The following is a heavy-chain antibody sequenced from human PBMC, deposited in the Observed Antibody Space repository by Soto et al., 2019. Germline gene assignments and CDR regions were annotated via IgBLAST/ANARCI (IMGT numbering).Heavy chain of an antibody. CDR3: ASTRPDYDYIWGGSLNY. CDR2: IYYSGST. Sequence: SETLSLTCTVSGGSISSYYWSWIRQPPGKGLEWIGYIYYSGSTNYNPSLKSRVTISVDTSKNQFSLKLSSVTAADTAGFYCASTRPDYDYIWGGSLNYWGQGTLVTVS. D-gene: IGHD3-16*01. V-gene: IGHV4-59*01. J-gene: IGHJ4*02. CDR1: GGSISSYY.